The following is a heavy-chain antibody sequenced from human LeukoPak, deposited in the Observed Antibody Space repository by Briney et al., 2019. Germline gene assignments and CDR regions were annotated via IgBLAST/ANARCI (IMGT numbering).Heavy chain of an antibody. CDR3: AASARITMVRGVITHFDY. Sequence: KPSETLSLTCTVSGGSISSYYWSWIRQPAGKGLEWIGRIYTSGSTNYNPSLKSRVTMSVDTSKNQFSLKLSSVTAADTAVYYCAASARITMVRGVITHFDYWGQGTLVTVSS. J-gene: IGHJ4*02. V-gene: IGHV4-4*07. D-gene: IGHD3-10*01. CDR1: GGSISSYY. CDR2: IYTSGST.